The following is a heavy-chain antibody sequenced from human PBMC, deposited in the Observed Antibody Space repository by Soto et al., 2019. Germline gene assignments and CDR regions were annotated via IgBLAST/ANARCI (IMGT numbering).Heavy chain of an antibody. CDR1: GFTFSSYW. J-gene: IGHJ4*02. V-gene: IGHV3-7*01. CDR3: ARMGADY. Sequence: EVQLVESGGGLVQPGGSLRLSCVASGFTFSSYWMSWVRQAPGKGLEWVANIKEDGSQKNYVDSVKGRFPISRDNAKNSLYLQMSSLRAEDTAVYYCARMGADYWGQGTLVTVSS. D-gene: IGHD3-16*01. CDR2: IKEDGSQK.